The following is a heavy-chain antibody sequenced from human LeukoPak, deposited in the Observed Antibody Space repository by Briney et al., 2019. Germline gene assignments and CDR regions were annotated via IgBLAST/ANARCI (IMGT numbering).Heavy chain of an antibody. D-gene: IGHD2-21*01. V-gene: IGHV3-48*01. CDR2: ITSSSGTK. Sequence: QPGGSLRLSCAASGLTFSSYNMNWVRQAPGKGLEWVSYITSSSGTKYYADSVKGRFTISRDNAKNSLYLQMNSLRAEDTGVYYCARDILHFDSWGQGTLVTVSS. CDR1: GLTFSSYN. CDR3: ARDILHFDS. J-gene: IGHJ4*02.